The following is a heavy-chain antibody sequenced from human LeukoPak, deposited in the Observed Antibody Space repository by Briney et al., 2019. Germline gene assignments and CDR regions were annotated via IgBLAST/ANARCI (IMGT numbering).Heavy chain of an antibody. CDR3: ARDSGDGYNYHYFDC. Sequence: GRSLRLSCAASGFTFSRYAMHWVRQAPGKGLEWVTVISPDGSNKYYADSVKGRFTISRDNSKNTLYLQMNSLRADDTALYYCARDSGDGYNYHYFDCWGQGALVTVSS. CDR2: ISPDGSNK. J-gene: IGHJ4*02. CDR1: GFTFSRYA. V-gene: IGHV3-30*17. D-gene: IGHD5-24*01.